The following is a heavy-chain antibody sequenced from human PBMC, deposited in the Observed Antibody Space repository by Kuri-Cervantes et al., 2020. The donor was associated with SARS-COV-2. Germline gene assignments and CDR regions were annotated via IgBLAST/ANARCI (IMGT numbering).Heavy chain of an antibody. Sequence: GESLKISCAASGLTVSSNYMSWVRQAPGKGLEWVSVIYSGGSTYYADSVKGRFTISRDNSKNTLYLQMNSLRAEDTAVYYCARDRPSGAFDIWGQGTMVTVSS. J-gene: IGHJ3*02. V-gene: IGHV3-66*01. D-gene: IGHD3-10*01. CDR1: GLTVSSNY. CDR2: IYSGGST. CDR3: ARDRPSGAFDI.